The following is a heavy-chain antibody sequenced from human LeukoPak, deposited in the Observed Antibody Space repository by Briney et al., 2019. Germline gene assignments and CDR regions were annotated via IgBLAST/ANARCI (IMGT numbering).Heavy chain of an antibody. CDR1: GFTFSSYS. Sequence: PGGSLRLSCAGSGFTFSSYSMNWVRHAPGKGLEWVSYIGHTGSITDYADSVKGRFTISRDNAKNSLYLQMNSLRAEDTAVYYCATDWGAAGAYWGQGTLVTVSS. CDR3: ATDWGAAGAY. J-gene: IGHJ1*01. D-gene: IGHD6-13*01. CDR2: IGHTGSIT. V-gene: IGHV3-48*01.